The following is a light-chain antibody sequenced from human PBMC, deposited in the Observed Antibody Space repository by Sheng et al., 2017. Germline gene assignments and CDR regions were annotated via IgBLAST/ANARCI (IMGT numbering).Light chain of an antibody. CDR2: DTA. CDR1: QSVSRF. CDR3: QQLSDWPLT. V-gene: IGKV3-11*01. Sequence: EIVLTQSPATLSLSPGERATLSCRASQSVSRFLAWYQQKPGQAPRLLIYDTASRATGIPVRFSGSGSETDFTLTISSLEAEDFAVYYCQQLSDWPLTFGGGTKVEIK. J-gene: IGKJ4*01.